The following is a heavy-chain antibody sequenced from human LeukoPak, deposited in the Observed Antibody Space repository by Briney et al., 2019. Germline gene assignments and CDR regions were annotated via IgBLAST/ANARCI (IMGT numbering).Heavy chain of an antibody. J-gene: IGHJ4*02. Sequence: GGSLRLSCATSGFTFSSYVMSWVRQAPGKGLKWVSTINYSDDSTYYVDSVKGRFTISRDNSKRTLYLQMNSLRAEDTAVYYCAKWHTNMWSDSWGLGTLVTVSS. CDR2: INYSDDST. D-gene: IGHD2-21*01. V-gene: IGHV3-23*01. CDR3: AKWHTNMWSDS. CDR1: GFTFSSYV.